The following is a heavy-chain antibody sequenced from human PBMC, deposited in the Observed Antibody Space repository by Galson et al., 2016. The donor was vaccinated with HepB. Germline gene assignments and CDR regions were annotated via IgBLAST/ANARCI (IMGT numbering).Heavy chain of an antibody. D-gene: IGHD3-16*01. J-gene: IGHJ4*02. Sequence: SLRLSCAASGFTFSRYWMHWVRQAPGKGLVWVSRINTDGGTTTYADSVKGRFTISRDNAKNTLYLQMNSLRAEDTAVYYCARVSGGHYEGYAYWGQGTLVTVSS. CDR1: GFTFSRYW. CDR3: ARVSGGHYEGYAY. V-gene: IGHV3-74*01. CDR2: INTDGGTT.